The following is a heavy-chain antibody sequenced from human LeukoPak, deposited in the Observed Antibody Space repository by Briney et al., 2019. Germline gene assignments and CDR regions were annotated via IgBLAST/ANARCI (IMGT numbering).Heavy chain of an antibody. CDR1: GGTFSSYT. V-gene: IGHV1-69*13. Sequence: GASVKVSCKASGGTFSSYTISWVRQAPGQGLEWMGGIIPMFGTVNYAQKFQGRVTITLDESTSTAYVELSSLRSKDTAVYYCARDRKLGAFDIWGQGTMLTVSS. CDR2: IIPMFGTV. CDR3: ARDRKLGAFDI. J-gene: IGHJ3*02.